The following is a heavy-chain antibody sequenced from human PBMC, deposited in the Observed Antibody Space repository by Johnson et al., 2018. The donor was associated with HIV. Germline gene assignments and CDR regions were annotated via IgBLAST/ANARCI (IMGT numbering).Heavy chain of an antibody. J-gene: IGHJ3*02. CDR3: TTEPTSILWFREVGRDAFDI. D-gene: IGHD3-10*01. CDR2: IKSKTDGETT. CDR1: GFTFDDYA. Sequence: VQLVESGGGLVQPGRSLRLSCAASGFTFDDYAMHWVRQAPGKGLEWVGRIKSKTDGETTDYAAPVKGRFTISRDDSKNTLYLQMNSLKTEDTAVYYCTTEPTSILWFREVGRDAFDIWGQGTMVTVSS. V-gene: IGHV3-15*01.